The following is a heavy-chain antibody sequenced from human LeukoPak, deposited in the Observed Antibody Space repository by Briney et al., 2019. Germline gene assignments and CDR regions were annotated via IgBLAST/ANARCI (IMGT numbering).Heavy chain of an antibody. V-gene: IGHV3-30*18. CDR3: AKDGRPDYDILTGSDY. CDR1: GFTFSSYG. Sequence: GGSLRPSCAASGFTFSSYGMHWVRQAPGKGLEWVAVISYDGSNKYYADSVKGRFTISRDNSKNTLYLQMNSLRAEDTAVYYCAKDGRPDYDILTGSDYWGQGTLVTVSS. CDR2: ISYDGSNK. D-gene: IGHD3-9*01. J-gene: IGHJ4*02.